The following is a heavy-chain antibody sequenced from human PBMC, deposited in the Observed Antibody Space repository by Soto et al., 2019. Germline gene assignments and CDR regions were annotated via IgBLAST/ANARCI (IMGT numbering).Heavy chain of an antibody. V-gene: IGHV3-21*01. CDR3: ARGVYGVPKSDAFDI. D-gene: IGHD4-17*01. CDR1: GFTFSSYS. J-gene: IGHJ3*02. Sequence: EVQLVESGGGLVKPGGSLRLSCAASGFTFSSYSMNWVRQAPGKGLEWVSSISSSSSYIYYADSVKGRFTISRDNAKNSLYLQMNSLRAEDTAVYYCARGVYGVPKSDAFDIWGQGTMVTVSS. CDR2: ISSSSSYI.